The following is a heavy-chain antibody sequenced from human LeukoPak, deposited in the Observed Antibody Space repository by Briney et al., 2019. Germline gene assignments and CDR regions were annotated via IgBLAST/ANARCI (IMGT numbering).Heavy chain of an antibody. Sequence: GGSLRLSCAGSGFIFNNYAMHWVRQPPGKGLEWVSGISWNSGSIDYADSAKGRFTISRDNAKNSLYLQMNSLRVEDTAFYYCAKDNRRHYTSGPNPDSLHWGQGALVTVSS. J-gene: IGHJ4*02. CDR3: AKDNRRHYTSGPNPDSLH. D-gene: IGHD6-19*01. CDR2: ISWNSGSI. V-gene: IGHV3-9*01. CDR1: GFIFNNYA.